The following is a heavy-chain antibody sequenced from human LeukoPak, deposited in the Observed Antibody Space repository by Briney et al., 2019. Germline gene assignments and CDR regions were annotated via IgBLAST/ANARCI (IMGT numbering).Heavy chain of an antibody. CDR1: GFTFNTYT. D-gene: IGHD7-27*01. CDR3: ARDRRTGVFWYFDL. CDR2: VTFDGSST. V-gene: IGHV3-30-3*01. Sequence: GGSLRLSCTASGFTFNTYTMHWVRQAPGKGLEWVAVVTFDGSSTYYADSVKGRFTISRDNSKNTLYLQINSLRAEDTAVYYCARDRRTGVFWYFDLWGRGTLVTVSS. J-gene: IGHJ2*01.